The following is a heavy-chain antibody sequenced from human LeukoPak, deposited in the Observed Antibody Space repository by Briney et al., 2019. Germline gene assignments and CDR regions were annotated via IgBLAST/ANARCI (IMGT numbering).Heavy chain of an antibody. Sequence: SVKLSCKPSGSLFISSAVQWVRQARGQRLEWIRRIVVGSGNTNSAQTFQERVSLTRDTYTSTAYMELSSLRSEDTAVYYCAAAPGTYLHVPGGYYLGGRDVFDACGQGTMCIVSS. V-gene: IGHV1-58*01. J-gene: IGHJ3*01. CDR1: GSLFISSA. CDR2: IVVGSGNT. D-gene: IGHD3-22*01. CDR3: AAAPGTYLHVPGGYYLGGRDVFDA.